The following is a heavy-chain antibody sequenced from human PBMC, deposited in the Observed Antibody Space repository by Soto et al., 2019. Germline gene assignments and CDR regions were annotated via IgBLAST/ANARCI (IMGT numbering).Heavy chain of an antibody. D-gene: IGHD2-15*01. CDR2: ISAYNGNT. J-gene: IGHJ3*02. V-gene: IGHV1-18*01. CDR1: GYTFTSYG. CDR3: ARDKELVLVAATLGLCAFDI. Sequence: GASVKVSCKASGYTFTSYGISWVRQAPGQGLEWMGWISAYNGNTNYAQKLQGRVTMTTDTSTSTAYMELRSLRSDDTAVYYCARDKELVLVAATLGLCAFDIWCQGTLVTGS.